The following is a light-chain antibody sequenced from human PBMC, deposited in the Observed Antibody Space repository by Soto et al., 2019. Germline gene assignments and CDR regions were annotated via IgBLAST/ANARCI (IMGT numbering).Light chain of an antibody. Sequence: DIQMTQSPSSLSASVGDRVTITCRASQSITTYLNWYQQRPGKAPRLLIYAASSLQGGVPSRFSGSGSGTDFTLTISSLQPEDFATYYCQQSYSTPYTFGQGTKLEIQ. CDR2: AAS. V-gene: IGKV1-39*01. CDR3: QQSYSTPYT. J-gene: IGKJ2*01. CDR1: QSITTY.